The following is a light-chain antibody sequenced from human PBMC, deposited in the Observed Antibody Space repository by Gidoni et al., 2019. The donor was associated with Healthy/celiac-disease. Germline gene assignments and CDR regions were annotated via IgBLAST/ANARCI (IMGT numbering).Light chain of an antibody. CDR1: KLGDKY. CDR2: QDS. V-gene: IGLV3-1*01. CDR3: QAWDSIVV. Sequence: SYELTPPPSVSVSPGQTASITCSGDKLGDKYACWYQQKPGQSPVLVIYQDSKRPSGIPERFSGSNSGNTATLTISGTQAMDEADDYGQAWDSIVVFGGGTKLTVL. J-gene: IGLJ2*01.